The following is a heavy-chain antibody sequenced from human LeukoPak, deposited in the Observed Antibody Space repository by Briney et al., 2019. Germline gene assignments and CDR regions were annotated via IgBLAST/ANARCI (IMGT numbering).Heavy chain of an antibody. D-gene: IGHD6-19*01. Sequence: SETLSLTCTVSGGSISSYYWSWIRQPPGKGLEWIGYIYYSGSTNYNPSLKSRVTISVDTPKNQFSLKLSSVTAADTAVYYCARASYSSGWSPFDYWGQGTLVTVSS. CDR2: IYYSGST. V-gene: IGHV4-59*01. CDR3: ARASYSSGWSPFDY. CDR1: GGSISSYY. J-gene: IGHJ4*02.